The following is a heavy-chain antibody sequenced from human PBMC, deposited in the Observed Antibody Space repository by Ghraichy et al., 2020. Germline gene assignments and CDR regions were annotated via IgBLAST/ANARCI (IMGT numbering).Heavy chain of an antibody. V-gene: IGHV3-33*01. CDR1: GFTFSSHG. D-gene: IGHD3-10*01. CDR3: ARDGGSGSWGDGMNV. Sequence: GGSLRLSCAASGFTFSSHGMHWVRQAPGKGLEWVAVIWYDGSNKYYGDSVKGRFTISRDNSKNTLYLQLNDLRAEDTAVYYCARDGGSGSWGDGMNVWGQGTTVTVCS. CDR2: IWYDGSNK. J-gene: IGHJ6*02.